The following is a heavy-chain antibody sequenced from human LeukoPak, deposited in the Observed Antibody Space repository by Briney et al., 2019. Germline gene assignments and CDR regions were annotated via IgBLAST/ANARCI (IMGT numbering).Heavy chain of an antibody. CDR3: AKAYNWNDGAFDI. D-gene: IGHD1-20*01. Sequence: GRSLRLSCAASGFTFSSYGMHWVRQAPGKGLEWVAVISYDGSNKYYADSVKGRFTISRDNSKNTLYLQMNSLRAEDTAVYYCAKAYNWNDGAFDIWGQGTMVTVSS. CDR1: GFTFSSYG. J-gene: IGHJ3*02. CDR2: ISYDGSNK. V-gene: IGHV3-30*18.